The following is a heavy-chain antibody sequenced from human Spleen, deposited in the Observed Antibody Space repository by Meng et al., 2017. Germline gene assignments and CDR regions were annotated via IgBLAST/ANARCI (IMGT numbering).Heavy chain of an antibody. CDR2: INHSGST. J-gene: IGHJ4*02. CDR1: GGSFSDYY. CDR3: ARGPTTMAHDFDY. V-gene: IGHV4-34*01. D-gene: IGHD4-11*01. Sequence: QVHLPPWGARLLKPSETLSLTCVVSGGSFSDYYWSWIRQPPGKGLEWIGEINHSGSTNYNPSLESRATISVDTSQNTLSLKLSSVTAADSAVYSCARGPTTMAHDFDYWGQGTLVTVSS.